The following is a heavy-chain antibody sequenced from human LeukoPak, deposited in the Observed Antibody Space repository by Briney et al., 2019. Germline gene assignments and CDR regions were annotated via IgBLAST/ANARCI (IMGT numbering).Heavy chain of an antibody. CDR2: ISGSGGST. CDR1: GFTFSSYA. Sequence: GGSLRLSCAASGFTFSSYAMRWVRQAPGKGLEGVSAISGSGGSTYYADSVKGRFTISRDNSTNTLYLQMNSLRVEDTAVYYCAKLQTSYYYYGMDVWGQGTTVTVSS. J-gene: IGHJ6*02. CDR3: AKLQTSYYYYGMDV. V-gene: IGHV3-23*01.